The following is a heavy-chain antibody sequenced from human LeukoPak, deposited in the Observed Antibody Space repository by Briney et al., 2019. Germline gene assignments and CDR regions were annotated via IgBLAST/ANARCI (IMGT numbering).Heavy chain of an antibody. J-gene: IGHJ4*02. D-gene: IGHD6-19*01. CDR3: ARVSKGQWLDLGLDY. CDR2: INPNSGGT. V-gene: IGHV1-2*02. CDR1: GYTFTGYY. Sequence: ASVKVSCKACGYTFTGYYMHWVRQAPGQGLEWMGWINPNSGGTNYAQKFQGRVTMTRDTSISTAYMELSRLRSDDTAVYYCARVSKGQWLDLGLDYWGQGTLVTVSS.